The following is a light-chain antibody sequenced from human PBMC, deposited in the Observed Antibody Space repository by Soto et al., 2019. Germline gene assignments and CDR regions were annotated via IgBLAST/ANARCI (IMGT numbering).Light chain of an antibody. Sequence: QSVLTQPPSASGTTGQRVTISCSGSSSNIGSNTVNWYQQLPGTAPKLLIYSNNQRPSGVPDRFSGSKSGTSASLAISGLQSEDEADYYCAAWDDSLNGPAFGGGTKLTVL. CDR3: AAWDDSLNGPA. V-gene: IGLV1-44*01. J-gene: IGLJ3*02. CDR2: SNN. CDR1: SSNIGSNT.